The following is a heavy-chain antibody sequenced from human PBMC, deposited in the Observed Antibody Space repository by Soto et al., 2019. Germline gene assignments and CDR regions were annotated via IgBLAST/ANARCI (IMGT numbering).Heavy chain of an antibody. D-gene: IGHD2-2*01. V-gene: IGHV3-23*01. J-gene: IGHJ4*02. Sequence: PGGSLILSCAASGFIFSSYALSWVRQAPGKGLEWVSAISGSGGSTYYADSVKGRFTISRDNSKNTLYLQMNSLRAEDTAVYYYAKDLRLIVVVPAALDHWGQGTLVTVSS. CDR2: ISGSGGST. CDR1: GFIFSSYA. CDR3: AKDLRLIVVVPAALDH.